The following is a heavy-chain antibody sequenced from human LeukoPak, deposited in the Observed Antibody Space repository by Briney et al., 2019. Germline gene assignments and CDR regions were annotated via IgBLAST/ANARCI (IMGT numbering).Heavy chain of an antibody. V-gene: IGHV4-39*01. J-gene: IGHJ4*02. CDR3: ARGHGGAPGY. Sequence: SSETLSLTCTVSGGSISSSSYSWGWIRQPPGKGLEWIGSIYYSGSTYYNPSLKSRVTISVDTSKNQFSLKLSSVTAADTAVYYCARGHGGAPGYWGQGTLVTVSS. CDR2: IYYSGST. D-gene: IGHD3-16*01. CDR1: GGSISSSSYS.